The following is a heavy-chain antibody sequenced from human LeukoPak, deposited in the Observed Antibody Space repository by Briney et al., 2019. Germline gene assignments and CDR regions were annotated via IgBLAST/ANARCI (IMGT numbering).Heavy chain of an antibody. CDR1: GGSIGGFY. CDR2: IYGGGSS. Sequence: SETLSLTCTVSGGSIGGFYWGWIRQPPGKGLEWIGYIYGGGSSTYNPSLLSRVIISMDTSQKQFSLKLISMTAADTAVYYCVRRRGGYGEGEFPFWGQGVLVTVSA. V-gene: IGHV4-4*09. J-gene: IGHJ4*02. D-gene: IGHD3-10*01. CDR3: VRRRGGYGEGEFPF.